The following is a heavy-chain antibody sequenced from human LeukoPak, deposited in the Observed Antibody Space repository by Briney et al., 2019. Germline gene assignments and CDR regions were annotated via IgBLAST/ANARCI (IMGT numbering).Heavy chain of an antibody. CDR3: ARDTRRIAAAGRRGYYYYMDV. V-gene: IGHV1-18*01. CDR1: GYTFTSYG. Sequence: GASVKVSCKASGYTFTSYGISWVRQAPGQGLEWMGWISAYNGNTNYAQKLQGRVTMTTDTSTSTAYMELRSLRSDDTAVYYCARDTRRIAAAGRRGYYYYMDVWGKGTTVTVSS. J-gene: IGHJ6*03. CDR2: ISAYNGNT. D-gene: IGHD6-13*01.